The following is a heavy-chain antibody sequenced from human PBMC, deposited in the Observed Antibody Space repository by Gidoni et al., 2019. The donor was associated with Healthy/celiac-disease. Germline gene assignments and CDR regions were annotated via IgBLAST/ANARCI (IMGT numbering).Heavy chain of an antibody. V-gene: IGHV4-39*07. CDR3: ARGGYDYVGWFDP. D-gene: IGHD5-12*01. CDR1: GGSLSSSSYY. Sequence: QLQLQESGPGLVKPSETLSLTCTVSGGSLSSSSYYWGWIRQPPGKGLEWIGSIYYSGSTYYNPSLKSRVTISVDTSKNQFSLKLSSVTAADTAVYYCARGGYDYVGWFDPWGQGTLVTVSS. CDR2: IYYSGST. J-gene: IGHJ5*02.